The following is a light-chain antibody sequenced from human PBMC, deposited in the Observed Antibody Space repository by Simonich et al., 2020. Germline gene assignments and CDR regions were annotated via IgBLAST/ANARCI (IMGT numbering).Light chain of an antibody. V-gene: IGLV1-47*01. CDR3: AAWDDSLSGPV. J-gene: IGLJ3*02. CDR2: RNN. CDR1: SSNIGSNY. Sequence: QSVLTQPPSASGTPGQRVTISCSGSSSNIGSNYVYWYQQLPGTAPKLLIYRNNQRPSVVPDRFSGSKSGTSASLAISGLRSEDEADYYCAAWDDSLSGPVFGGGTKRTVL.